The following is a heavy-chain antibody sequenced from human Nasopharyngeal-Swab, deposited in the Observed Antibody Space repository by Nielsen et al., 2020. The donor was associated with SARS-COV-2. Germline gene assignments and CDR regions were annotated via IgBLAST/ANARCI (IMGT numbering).Heavy chain of an antibody. V-gene: IGHV3-21*01. D-gene: IGHD2-15*01. Sequence: GESLKISCAASGFTFSSYGMNWVRQAPGKGLEWVSSISSSSSYIYYADSVKGRFTISRDNAKNSLYLQMNSLRAEDTAVYYCARDCGSGGSCYPHWGQGTLVTVSS. CDR1: GFTFSSYG. CDR2: ISSSSSYI. J-gene: IGHJ4*02. CDR3: ARDCGSGGSCYPH.